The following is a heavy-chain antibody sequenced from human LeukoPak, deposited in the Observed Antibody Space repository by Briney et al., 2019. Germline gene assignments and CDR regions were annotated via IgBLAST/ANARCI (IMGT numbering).Heavy chain of an antibody. D-gene: IGHD3-16*01. V-gene: IGHV3-7*01. CDR1: AFSFSNYW. J-gene: IGHJ4*02. Sequence: GGSLGLSCAASAFSFSNYWMTWVRQAPGKGLEWVALINKDGSESFYMDSVKGRFTISRDNAKNSLYLQLSSLRAEDTAVYYCASQHYGLFDYWGQGTLVTVSS. CDR3: ASQHYGLFDY. CDR2: INKDGSES.